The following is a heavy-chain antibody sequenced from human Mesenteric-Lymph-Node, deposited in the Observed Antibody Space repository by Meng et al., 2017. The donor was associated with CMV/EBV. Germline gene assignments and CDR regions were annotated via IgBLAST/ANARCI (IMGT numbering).Heavy chain of an antibody. V-gene: IGHV4-59*01. CDR2: IYYSGST. CDR3: ARDLWNSDMDDAFDI. Sequence: SETLSPTFTVPGGSISTYYWSWIRQPPGKGLEWMGYIYYSGSTNYTPSLKRRVTISVDTSKNPSSLKLSSVTAADTAVYYCARDLWNSDMDDAFDIWGQGTMVTVSS. D-gene: IGHD1-7*01. J-gene: IGHJ3*02. CDR1: GGSISTYY.